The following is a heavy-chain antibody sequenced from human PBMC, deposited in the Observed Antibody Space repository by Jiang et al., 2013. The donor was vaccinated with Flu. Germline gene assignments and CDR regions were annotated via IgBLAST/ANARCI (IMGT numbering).Heavy chain of an antibody. J-gene: IGHJ6*02. CDR3: AADGTGLPATKNGLDV. Sequence: SGAEVKKPGTSVKVSCKASGFSFPSSTVQWVRQTRGQQLEWLGGIVVASGYTKYAENFQERVTITRDMSSGTAYMELSSLSSEDTALYYCAADGTGLPATKNGLDVWGQGTTVTVSS. CDR2: IVVASGYT. D-gene: IGHD2-2*01. V-gene: IGHV1-58*01. CDR1: GFSFPSST.